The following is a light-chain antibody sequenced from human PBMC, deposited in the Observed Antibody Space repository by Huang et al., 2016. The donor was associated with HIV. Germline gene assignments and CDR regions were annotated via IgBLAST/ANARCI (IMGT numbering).Light chain of an antibody. V-gene: IGKV2-28*01. CDR3: MQALQTPYT. CDR2: LAS. J-gene: IGKJ2*01. Sequence: DIVMTQSPLSLPVTPGEPASISCRSNQSLLHESGHNYLDWYLQKPGQSPHLLIYLASTRASGVPDRFTGSGSGTDFTLRINKVEAQDVGVYFCMQALQTPYTFGRGTKLEI. CDR1: QSLLHESGHNY.